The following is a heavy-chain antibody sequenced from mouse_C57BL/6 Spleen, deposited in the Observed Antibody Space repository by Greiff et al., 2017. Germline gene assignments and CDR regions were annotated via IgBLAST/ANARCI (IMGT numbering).Heavy chain of an antibody. Sequence: DVKLVESGGGLVQPGGSMKLSCVASGFTFSNYWMNWVRQSPEKGLEWVAQIRLKSDNYATNYAESVKGRFTISRDDSKSSVYLQMNNLRAEDTGIYYCTGRGIYYDYDEGYFDYWGQGTTLTVSS. CDR2: IRLKSDNYAT. J-gene: IGHJ2*01. V-gene: IGHV6-3*01. CDR3: TGRGIYYDYDEGYFDY. D-gene: IGHD2-4*01. CDR1: GFTFSNYW.